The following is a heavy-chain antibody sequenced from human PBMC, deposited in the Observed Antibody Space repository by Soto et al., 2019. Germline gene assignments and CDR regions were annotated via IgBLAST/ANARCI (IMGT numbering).Heavy chain of an antibody. J-gene: IGHJ2*01. CDR1: GGSISSYY. Sequence: PSETLSLTCTVSGGSISSYYWSWIRQPPGKXLEWIGYIYYSGSTNYNPSLKSRVTISVDTSKNQFSLKLSSVTAADTAVYYCAREGWGGSDYYDHCWYFDLWGRGTLVTVSS. CDR2: IYYSGST. D-gene: IGHD3-22*01. CDR3: AREGWGGSDYYDHCWYFDL. V-gene: IGHV4-59*01.